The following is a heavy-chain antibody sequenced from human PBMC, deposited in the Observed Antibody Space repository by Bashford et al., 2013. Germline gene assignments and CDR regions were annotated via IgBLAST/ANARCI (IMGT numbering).Heavy chain of an antibody. CDR2: INPNPNRGAT. D-gene: IGHD1-26*01. Sequence: ASVKVSCKASGYTFSDYYLHWVRQAPGQGLEWMGWINPNPNRGATKYAEMFQGRVTMTRDTSISTAYMELSSLRSDDTAVYFCARDGPVVGVWNAFDVWGQGTVVTVSS. J-gene: IGHJ3*01. V-gene: IGHV1-2*02. CDR3: ARDGPVVGVWNAFDV. CDR1: GYTFSDYY.